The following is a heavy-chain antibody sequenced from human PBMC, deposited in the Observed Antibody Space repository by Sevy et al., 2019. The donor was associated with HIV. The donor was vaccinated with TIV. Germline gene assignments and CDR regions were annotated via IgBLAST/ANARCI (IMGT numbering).Heavy chain of an antibody. CDR2: ISAYNGKT. V-gene: IGHV1-18*01. CDR1: GYTFTSYG. Sequence: ASVKVSCKASGYTFTSYGISWVRQAPGQGLEWMGWISAYNGKTNYAQKLQGRVTMTTDTSTSTAYVELRSLRSDDTAIYYCARDLGGYGGNSIDYWGQGTLVTVSS. J-gene: IGHJ4*02. CDR3: ARDLGGYGGNSIDY. D-gene: IGHD2-21*02.